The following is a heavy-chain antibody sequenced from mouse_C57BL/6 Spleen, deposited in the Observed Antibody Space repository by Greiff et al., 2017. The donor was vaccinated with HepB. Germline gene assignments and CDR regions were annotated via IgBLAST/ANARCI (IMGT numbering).Heavy chain of an antibody. Sequence: EVQLQESGGGLVKPGGSLKLSCAASGFTFSSYAMSWVRQTPEKRLEWVATISDGGSYTYYPDNVKGRFTISRDNAKNNLYLQMSHLKSEDTAMYYCARLLRTDYFDYWGQGTTLTVSS. CDR3: ARLLRTDYFDY. CDR1: GFTFSSYA. D-gene: IGHD1-1*01. CDR2: ISDGGSYT. V-gene: IGHV5-4*01. J-gene: IGHJ2*01.